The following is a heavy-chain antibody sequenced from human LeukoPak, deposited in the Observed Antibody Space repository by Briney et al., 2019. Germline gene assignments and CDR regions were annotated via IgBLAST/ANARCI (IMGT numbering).Heavy chain of an antibody. D-gene: IGHD4/OR15-4a*01. J-gene: IGHJ4*02. CDR2: IGGSDGRT. CDR1: GFTFSSYW. Sequence: GGSLRLSCAASGFTFSSYWMNWVRQAPGNGLEWVSSIGGSDGRTYYAKSVKGRFTILRDNSKNTLYLQMNSLRVEDTAVYFCADPPNADYWGQGTLVTVSS. CDR3: ADPPNADY. V-gene: IGHV3-23*01.